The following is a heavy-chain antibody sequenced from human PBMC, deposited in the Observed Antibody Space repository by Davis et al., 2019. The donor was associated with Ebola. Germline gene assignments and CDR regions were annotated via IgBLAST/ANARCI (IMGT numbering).Heavy chain of an antibody. Sequence: ETLSLTCTVSGGSISGSTSSDYYWGWIRQAPGKGLEWIGRIYYSGSTDYSPSLKSRVTMSVDTSKNQFSLQLTSVTAADTAVYYCAKGPRMTMISYSYTLDVWGKGTTVTVSS. CDR3: AKGPRMTMISYSYTLDV. CDR2: IYYSGST. V-gene: IGHV4-39*07. J-gene: IGHJ6*04. D-gene: IGHD3-22*01. CDR1: GGSISGSTSSDYY.